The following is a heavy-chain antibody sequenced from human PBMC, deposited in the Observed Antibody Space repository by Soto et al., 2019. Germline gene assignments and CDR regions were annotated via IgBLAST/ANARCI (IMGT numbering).Heavy chain of an antibody. CDR1: GFTFSSYG. Sequence: GGSLRLSCAASGFTFSSYGMHWVRQAPGKGLEWVAVIWYDGSNRYYADSVKGRFTISRDNSKNTLYLQMNSLRAEDTAVYYCARDPSHSRGGDAFDIWGQGTMVT. D-gene: IGHD2-15*01. CDR2: IWYDGSNR. CDR3: ARDPSHSRGGDAFDI. J-gene: IGHJ3*02. V-gene: IGHV3-33*01.